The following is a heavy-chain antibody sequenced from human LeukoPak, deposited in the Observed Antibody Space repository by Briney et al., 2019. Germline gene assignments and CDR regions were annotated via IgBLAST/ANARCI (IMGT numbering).Heavy chain of an antibody. D-gene: IGHD2-15*01. CDR3: ARHLYCSGGSCDGVVGGFDY. Sequence: PSETLSLTCTVSGGSISSSSYYWGWIRQPPGKGLEWIGSIYYSGSAYYNPSLKSRVTISVDTSKNQFSLKLSSVTAADTAVYYCARHLYCSGGSCDGVVGGFDYWGQGTLVTVSS. CDR2: IYYSGSA. CDR1: GGSISSSSYY. V-gene: IGHV4-39*01. J-gene: IGHJ4*02.